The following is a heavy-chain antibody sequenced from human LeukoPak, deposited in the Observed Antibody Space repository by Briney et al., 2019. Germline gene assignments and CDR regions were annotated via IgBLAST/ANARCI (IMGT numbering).Heavy chain of an antibody. CDR3: ARFALVPAAIGWFDP. J-gene: IGHJ5*02. CDR1: GYTFTSYG. V-gene: IGHV1-18*01. D-gene: IGHD2-2*02. Sequence: ASVKVSCKASGYTFTSYGISWVRQAPGQGLEWMGWISAYNGNTNYAQKLQGRVTMTTDTSTSTAYMELRSQRSDDTAVYYYARFALVPAAIGWFDPWGQGTLVTVSS. CDR2: ISAYNGNT.